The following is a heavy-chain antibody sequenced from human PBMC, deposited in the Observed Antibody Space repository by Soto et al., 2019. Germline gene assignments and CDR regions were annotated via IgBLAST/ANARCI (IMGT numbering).Heavy chain of an antibody. V-gene: IGHV1-69*05. D-gene: IGHD3-10*01. J-gene: IGHJ6*02. CDR1: GGTFSSYA. Sequence: SVKVSCKASGGTFSSYAISWVRQAPGQGLEWMGGIIPIFGTANYAQKFQGRVTITRDTSASTAYMELSSLRSEDTAVYYCASSRITMVPYGMDVWGQGTTVTVSS. CDR2: IIPIFGTA. CDR3: ASSRITMVPYGMDV.